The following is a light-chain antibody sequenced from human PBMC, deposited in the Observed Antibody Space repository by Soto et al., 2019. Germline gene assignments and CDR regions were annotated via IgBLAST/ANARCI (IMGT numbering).Light chain of an antibody. V-gene: IGKV3-15*01. Sequence: ETVMTQSPATLSVSPGERATLSCRASQSISSDLAWYQQKPGQAPRLLIYGASTTATGIPGRFSGSGSGREFTLTISSLQSEDFAVYYCQQYNNWPRTLGQGTKREIK. CDR1: QSISSD. CDR2: GAS. CDR3: QQYNNWPRT. J-gene: IGKJ2*01.